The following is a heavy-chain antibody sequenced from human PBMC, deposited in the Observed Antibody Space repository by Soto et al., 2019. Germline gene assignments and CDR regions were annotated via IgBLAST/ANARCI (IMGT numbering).Heavy chain of an antibody. J-gene: IGHJ4*02. CDR3: AKEIGARKPFGY. CDR2: LSDSGGNT. V-gene: IGHV3-23*01. CDR1: GFTFSSYG. Sequence: EVQLLESGGGLVQPGGSLRLSCAASGFTFSSYGMSWVRQAPGRGLEFISALSDSGGNTYYADSVKGRFTISRDNSKDTQYLQMNNLRVEDRALYYCAKEIGARKPFGYRGQRTLGTVSS. D-gene: IGHD6-6*01.